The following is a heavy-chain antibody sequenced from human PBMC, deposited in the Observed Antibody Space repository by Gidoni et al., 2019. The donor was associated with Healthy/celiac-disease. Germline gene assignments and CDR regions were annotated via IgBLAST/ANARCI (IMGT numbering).Heavy chain of an antibody. J-gene: IGHJ5*02. Sequence: EVQLVESGGGLVQPGGSLRLSCAASGFTFSSYSMNWVRQAPGKGLEWVSYISSSSSTIYYADSVKGRFTISRDNAKNSLYLQMNSLRAEDTAVYYCARDHQATGHWFDPWGQGTLVTVSS. CDR3: ARDHQATGHWFDP. CDR1: GFTFSSYS. V-gene: IGHV3-48*01. CDR2: ISSSSSTI.